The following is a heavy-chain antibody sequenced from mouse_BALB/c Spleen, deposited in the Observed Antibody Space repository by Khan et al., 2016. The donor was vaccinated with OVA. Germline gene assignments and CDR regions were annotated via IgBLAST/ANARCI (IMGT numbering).Heavy chain of an antibody. J-gene: IGHJ1*01. CDR2: IAPANGKT. D-gene: IGHD2-3*01. Sequence: VQLQQSGAELVKPGASVKLSCSASGFNIKDSYIHWVKQRPEQGLEWIGRIAPANGKTEYAPKFQGKATITADTSSNTSYLQLSSLTSEDSAVDYCAQPPYDPRYFEGRGGGTTGTVSS. CDR3: AQPPYDPRYFEG. CDR1: GFNIKDSY. V-gene: IGHV14-3*02.